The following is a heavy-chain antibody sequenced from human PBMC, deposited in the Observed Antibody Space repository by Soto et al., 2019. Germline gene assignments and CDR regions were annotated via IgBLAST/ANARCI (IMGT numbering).Heavy chain of an antibody. CDR2: ISGSGDST. V-gene: IGHV3-23*01. CDR1: GFTFRSYA. J-gene: IGHJ4*02. Sequence: GGSLRLSCAASGFTFRSYAMIWGRRAPGKGLEWVSAISGSGDSTYYADSVKGRFTISRDNSKNTLYLQMNSLRAEDTAVYNCAKFNDFWSGLTYWGQGTLVTVSS. CDR3: AKFNDFWSGLTY. D-gene: IGHD3-3*01.